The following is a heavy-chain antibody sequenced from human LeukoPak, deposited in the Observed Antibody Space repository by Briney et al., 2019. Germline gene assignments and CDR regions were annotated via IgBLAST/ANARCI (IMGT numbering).Heavy chain of an antibody. Sequence: GGSLRLSCAASGFTFSSYAMHWVRQAPGKGLEYVSAISSDGSSTYYASSVRGRFTVSRDNSKNTLYLHMGSLRAEDMAVYYCARTDTTGKGYFDYWGQGALVTVSS. CDR2: ISSDGSST. CDR3: ARTDTTGKGYFDY. V-gene: IGHV3-64*01. CDR1: GFTFSSYA. D-gene: IGHD1-1*01. J-gene: IGHJ4*02.